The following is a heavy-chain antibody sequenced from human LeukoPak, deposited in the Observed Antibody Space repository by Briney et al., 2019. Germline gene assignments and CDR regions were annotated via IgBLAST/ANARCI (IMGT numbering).Heavy chain of an antibody. Sequence: ASVKVSCKASGYTFSSYDINWVRQATGQGLEWMGWMNPNSGKTGYVEKFQGRVFMTRDTSINTAYMELSSLTSEDTAVYYCARAFQSLGGLSLPDYWGQGTLVTVSS. CDR1: GYTFSSYD. D-gene: IGHD3-16*02. CDR2: MNPNSGKT. CDR3: ARAFQSLGGLSLPDY. J-gene: IGHJ4*02. V-gene: IGHV1-8*01.